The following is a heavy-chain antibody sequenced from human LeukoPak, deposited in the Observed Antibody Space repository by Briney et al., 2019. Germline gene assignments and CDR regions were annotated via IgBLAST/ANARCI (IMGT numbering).Heavy chain of an antibody. CDR2: IGSSSSYI. CDR3: ARVLAYYDFWSGYSGY. CDR1: GFTFSSYV. V-gene: IGHV3-21*01. Sequence: GGSLRLSCAASGFTFSSYVMNWVRQAPGRGLEWVSSIGSSSSYIYYADSMKGRFTISRDNAKKSLYLQMNGLRAEDTAVYYCARVLAYYDFWSGYSGYWGQGTLVTVSS. D-gene: IGHD3-3*01. J-gene: IGHJ4*02.